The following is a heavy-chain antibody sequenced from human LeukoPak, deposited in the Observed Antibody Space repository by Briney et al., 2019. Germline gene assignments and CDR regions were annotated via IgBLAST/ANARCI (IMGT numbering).Heavy chain of an antibody. Sequence: PSETLSLACTVSGGSVSSYYWTWIRQPPGKGLEWIGYIYYSGSTNYNPSLKSRVTISVDTSKNQFSLKLTSVTAADTAVYYCARGSMADIVGATTLDYWGQGTLVTVPS. D-gene: IGHD1-26*01. V-gene: IGHV4-59*02. CDR2: IYYSGST. CDR1: GGSVSSYY. CDR3: ARGSMADIVGATTLDY. J-gene: IGHJ4*02.